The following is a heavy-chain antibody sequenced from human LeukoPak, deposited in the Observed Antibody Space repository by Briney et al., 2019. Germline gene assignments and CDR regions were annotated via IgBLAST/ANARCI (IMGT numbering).Heavy chain of an antibody. V-gene: IGHV3-30-3*01. D-gene: IGHD6-13*01. CDR2: VSFDGTNK. Sequence: GGSLRLSCSASGFVISNYAMFWARQARGKGLEWVAVVSFDGTNKEYAATVKGRFTVSRDNSKNTLYLRMNSLRPGDTAVYYCARGGIAELEFYYYGMDVWGQGTTVAV. CDR3: ARGGIAELEFYYYGMDV. J-gene: IGHJ6*02. CDR1: GFVISNYA.